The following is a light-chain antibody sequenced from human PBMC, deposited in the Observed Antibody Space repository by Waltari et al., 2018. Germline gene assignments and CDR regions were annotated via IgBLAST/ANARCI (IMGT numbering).Light chain of an antibody. CDR2: WAS. Sequence: DIVMTQSPDSLAVSLGERATINCKSSQSVLYRSNNYNYLAWYQQKPGQAPKLLIYWASTRESGVPDRFRGSGSGTDFTLTISSLQAEDVAVYYCQQYYSVPPTFGQGTKVEIK. CDR3: QQYYSVPPT. J-gene: IGKJ1*01. CDR1: QSVLYRSNNYNY. V-gene: IGKV4-1*01.